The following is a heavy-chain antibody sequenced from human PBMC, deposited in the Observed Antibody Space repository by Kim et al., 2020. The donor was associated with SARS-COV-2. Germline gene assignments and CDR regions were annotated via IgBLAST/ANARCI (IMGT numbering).Heavy chain of an antibody. CDR2: INHSGST. Sequence: SETLSLTCAVYGGSFSGYYWSWIRQPPGKGLEWIGEINHSGSTNYNPSLKSRVTISVDTSKNQFSLKLSSVTAADTAVYYCARARITYYYDSSGYPKASYFDYWGQGTLVTVSS. CDR1: GGSFSGYY. J-gene: IGHJ4*02. V-gene: IGHV4-34*01. D-gene: IGHD3-22*01. CDR3: ARARITYYYDSSGYPKASYFDY.